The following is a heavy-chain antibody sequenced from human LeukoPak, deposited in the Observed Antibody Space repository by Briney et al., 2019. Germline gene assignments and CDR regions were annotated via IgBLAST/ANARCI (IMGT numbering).Heavy chain of an antibody. V-gene: IGHV3-30*02. CDR3: AKDPAFLVVVPAAIDY. CDR2: IRYDGSNK. J-gene: IGHJ4*02. D-gene: IGHD2-2*01. CDR1: GFTFSSYG. Sequence: GGSLRLSCAASGFTFSSYGMHWVRQAPGKGLEWVAFIRYDGSNKYYADSVKGRFTISRDNSKNTLYLQMNSLRAEDTAVYYCAKDPAFLVVVPAAIDYWGQGTLVTVSS.